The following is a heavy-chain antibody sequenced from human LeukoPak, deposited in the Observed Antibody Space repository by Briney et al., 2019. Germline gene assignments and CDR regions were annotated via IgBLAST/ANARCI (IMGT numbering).Heavy chain of an antibody. CDR1: GFTFSSYG. D-gene: IGHD3-10*01. J-gene: IGHJ4*02. CDR2: ISSSSSTI. CDR3: ARVYGSGSYATDIWTDY. V-gene: IGHV3-48*02. Sequence: PGGSLRLSCAASGFTFSSYGMNWVRQAPGKGLEWVSYISSSSSTIYYADSVKGRFTVSRDNAENSLSLQINSLRDGDTAVYYCARVYGSGSYATDIWTDYWGQGTLVTVSS.